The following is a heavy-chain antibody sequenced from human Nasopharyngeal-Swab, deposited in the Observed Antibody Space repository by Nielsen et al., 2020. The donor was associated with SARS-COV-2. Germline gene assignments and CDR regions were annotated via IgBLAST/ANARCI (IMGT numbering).Heavy chain of an antibody. D-gene: IGHD3-10*01. CDR2: FRWNSGSI. Sequence: GESLKTSCAAPGSTFDDYAMHWARQAPGKGLEWAPGFRWNSGSIGYADSVKGRFTISRDHAKNSLYLQMNSLRAEDTALYYCAKDISRYGSGSYFDYWGQGTLVTVSS. V-gene: IGHV3-9*01. CDR3: AKDISRYGSGSYFDY. J-gene: IGHJ4*02. CDR1: GSTFDDYA.